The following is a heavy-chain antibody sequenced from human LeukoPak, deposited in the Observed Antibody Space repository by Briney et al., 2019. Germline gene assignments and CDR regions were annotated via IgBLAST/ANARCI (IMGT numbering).Heavy chain of an antibody. V-gene: IGHV3-53*01. CDR3: ARPPYSSSWDPGWFDP. J-gene: IGHJ5*02. CDR1: GFIVSSNY. Sequence: PGGSLRLSCAASGFIVSSNYISWVRQAPGKGLEWVSVFYSGGGTNYADSVRGRFTISRDNAKNSLYLQMNSLRAEDTAVYYCARPPYSSSWDPGWFDPWGQGTLITVSS. D-gene: IGHD6-13*01. CDR2: FYSGGGT.